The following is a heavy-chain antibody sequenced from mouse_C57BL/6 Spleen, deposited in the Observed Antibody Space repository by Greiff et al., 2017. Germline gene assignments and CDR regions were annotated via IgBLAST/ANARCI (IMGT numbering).Heavy chain of an antibody. V-gene: IGHV1-26*01. D-gene: IGHD1-1*01. CDR3: ARSRQYYGSSPYAMDY. J-gene: IGHJ4*01. Sequence: VQLQQSGPELVKPGASVKISCKASGYTFTDYYMNWVKQSHGKSLEWIGDINPNNGGTSYNQKFKGKATLTVDKSSSTAYMELRSLTSEDSAVYYCARSRQYYGSSPYAMDYWGQGTSVTVSS. CDR2: INPNNGGT. CDR1: GYTFTDYY.